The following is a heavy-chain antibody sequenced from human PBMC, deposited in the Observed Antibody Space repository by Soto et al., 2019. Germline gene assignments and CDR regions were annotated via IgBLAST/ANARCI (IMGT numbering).Heavy chain of an antibody. CDR3: ARTYGDYVGGWFDP. CDR1: GGSISSSSYY. J-gene: IGHJ5*02. D-gene: IGHD4-17*01. CDR2: IYYSGST. Sequence: SETLSLTCTVSGGSISSSSYYWGWIRQPPGKGLEWIGSIYYSGSTYYNPSLKSRVTISVDTSKNQFSLKLSSVTAADTAVYYCARTYGDYVGGWFDPWGQGTLVTVSS. V-gene: IGHV4-39*01.